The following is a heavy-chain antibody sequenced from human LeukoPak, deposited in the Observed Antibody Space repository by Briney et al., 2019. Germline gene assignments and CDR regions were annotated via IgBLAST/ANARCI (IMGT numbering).Heavy chain of an antibody. Sequence: PGGSLRLSCAASGFTFGSYWMHWFRQAPGKGLVWFSRINTDGGDTIYADSVKGRFTISRDNAKNTLFLQMNSLGAEDTAVYYCARDEKIVGASGQDYWGQGTLVTVSS. D-gene: IGHD1-26*01. CDR2: INTDGGDT. V-gene: IGHV3-74*01. CDR3: ARDEKIVGASGQDY. J-gene: IGHJ4*02. CDR1: GFTFGSYW.